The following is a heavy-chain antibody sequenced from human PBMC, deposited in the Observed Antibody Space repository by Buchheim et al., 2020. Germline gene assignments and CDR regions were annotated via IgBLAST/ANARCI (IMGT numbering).Heavy chain of an antibody. CDR2: VDWDDDK. CDR3: ARSYYDSSGYPGAFDI. CDR1: GFSLSTSGMR. D-gene: IGHD3-22*01. J-gene: IGHJ3*02. Sequence: QVTLKESGPALVKPTQTLTLTCTFSGFSLSTSGMRVSWIRQPPGKALEWLARVDWDDDKFYSTSLKTRLTISKDTSKNQVVLTVTNMDPVDTATYYCARSYYDSSGYPGAFDIWGQGT. V-gene: IGHV2-70*04.